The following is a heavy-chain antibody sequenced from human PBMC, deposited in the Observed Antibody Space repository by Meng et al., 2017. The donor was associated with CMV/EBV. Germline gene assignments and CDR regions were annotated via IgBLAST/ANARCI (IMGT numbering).Heavy chain of an antibody. CDR1: GDSVSSNSAA. Sequence: LRLSCAISGDSVSSNSAAWNWIRQSPSRGLEWLGRTYYRSRWYNDYAASVKSRITINSDTSKNQFSLQLDSVTPEDTAVYYCARDSDGLGYAGDLYYYYGMDVWGQGTTVTVSS. CDR2: TYYRSRWYN. V-gene: IGHV6-1*01. CDR3: ARDSDGLGYAGDLYYYYGMDV. D-gene: IGHD3-16*01. J-gene: IGHJ6*02.